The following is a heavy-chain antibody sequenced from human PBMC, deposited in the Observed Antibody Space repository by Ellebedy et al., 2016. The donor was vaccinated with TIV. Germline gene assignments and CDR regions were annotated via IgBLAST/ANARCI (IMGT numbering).Heavy chain of an antibody. D-gene: IGHD3-22*01. CDR1: GFTSSDHW. CDR2: INNHGTVT. CDR3: TRDRFYSDSSAIFDP. J-gene: IGHJ5*02. V-gene: IGHV3-74*01. Sequence: GGSLRLSCTTSGFTSSDHWMHWVRQGPGKGLMWVARINNHGTVTDYAGSVKGRFTIPRDNAKNTLFLQMNNLRPEDTAIYYCTRDRFYSDSSAIFDPWGQGAPVTVSS.